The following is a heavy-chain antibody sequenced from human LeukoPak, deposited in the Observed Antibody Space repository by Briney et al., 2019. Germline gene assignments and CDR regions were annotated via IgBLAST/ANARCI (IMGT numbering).Heavy chain of an antibody. J-gene: IGHJ4*02. D-gene: IGHD6-19*01. CDR2: IYYSGST. V-gene: IGHV4-31*03. CDR1: GGSISSGGYY. Sequence: SETLSLTCTVSGGSISSGGYYWSWIRQHPGKGLEWIGYIYYSGSTYYNPSLKSRVTISVDTSMNQFSLKLSSVTAADTAVYYCARSVSVALGPDYWGQGTLVTVSS. CDR3: ARSVSVALGPDY.